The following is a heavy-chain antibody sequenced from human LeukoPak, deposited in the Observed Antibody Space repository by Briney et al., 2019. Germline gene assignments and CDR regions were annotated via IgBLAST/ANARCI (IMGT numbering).Heavy chain of an antibody. CDR3: AKTHDILTGYPFGMDV. D-gene: IGHD3-9*01. Sequence: GGSLRLSCAASGFTFSSYAMSWVRQAPGKGLEWVSAISGSGGSTYYADSVKGRFTISRDNSKNTLYLQMNSLRAEDTAVYYYAKTHDILTGYPFGMDVWGQGTTVTVSS. CDR1: GFTFSSYA. CDR2: ISGSGGST. J-gene: IGHJ6*02. V-gene: IGHV3-23*01.